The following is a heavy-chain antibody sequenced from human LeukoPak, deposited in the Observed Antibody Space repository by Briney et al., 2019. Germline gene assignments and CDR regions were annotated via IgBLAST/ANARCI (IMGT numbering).Heavy chain of an antibody. J-gene: IGHJ5*02. D-gene: IGHD4-17*01. CDR2: MNPNSGNT. V-gene: IGHV1-8*01. CDR1: GYTFTSYD. CDR3: ARSGHGDYGWFDP. Sequence: ASVKVSCTASGYTFTSYDIHWVRRATGQGLEWMGWMNPNSGNTGYAQKFQGRVTMTRNTSISTAYMELSSLRSEDTAVYYCARSGHGDYGWFDPWGQGTLVTVSS.